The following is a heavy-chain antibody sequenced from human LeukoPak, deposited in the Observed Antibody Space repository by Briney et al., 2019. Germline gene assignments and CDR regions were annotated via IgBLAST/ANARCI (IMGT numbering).Heavy chain of an antibody. V-gene: IGHV3-7*01. CDR1: TFTFSSYW. Sequence: GGSLRLSCEAATFTFSSYWMSWVRQAPGKGLQWIANIRQDGNAKYYVDSGKDRFTISRDNAKNSLYLQMNSLRAADTAVYYCARTYYDILTGYNPYFDYWGQGTLVTVSS. J-gene: IGHJ4*02. CDR2: IRQDGNAK. CDR3: ARTYYDILTGYNPYFDY. D-gene: IGHD3-9*01.